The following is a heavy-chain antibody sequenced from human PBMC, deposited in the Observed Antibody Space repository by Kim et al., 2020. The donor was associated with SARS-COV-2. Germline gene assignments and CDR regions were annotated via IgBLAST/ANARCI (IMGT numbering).Heavy chain of an antibody. D-gene: IGHD3-3*01. Sequence: ASVKVSCKASGYTFTSYYMHWVRQAPGQGLEWMGIINPSGGSTSYAQKFQGRVTMTRDTSTSTVYMELSSLRSEDTAVYYCARKYYDFWSGMYYFDYWGQGTLVTVSS. CDR3: ARKYYDFWSGMYYFDY. CDR2: INPSGGST. CDR1: GYTFTSYY. J-gene: IGHJ4*02. V-gene: IGHV1-46*01.